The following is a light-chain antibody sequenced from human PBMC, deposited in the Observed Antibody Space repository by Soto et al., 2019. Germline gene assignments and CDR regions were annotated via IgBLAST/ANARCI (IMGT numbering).Light chain of an antibody. J-gene: IGKJ1*01. V-gene: IGKV4-1*01. CDR3: HQYYSAPWT. Sequence: DIVMTQSPDSLAVSLGERATINCKSSQNVLHSSNNKNYLTWYQQKPGQPPKLLIYWASTRASGVPDRFSGSGSGTDFTLTISSLQAEDVAVYYCHQYYSAPWTFGQGTKVEIK. CDR2: WAS. CDR1: QNVLHSSNNKNY.